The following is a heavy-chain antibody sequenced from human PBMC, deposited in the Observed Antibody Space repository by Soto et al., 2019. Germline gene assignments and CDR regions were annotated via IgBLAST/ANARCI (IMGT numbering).Heavy chain of an antibody. CDR3: ARGPGVVTAIEVGCYYGMDV. V-gene: IGHV1-69*13. J-gene: IGHJ6*02. Sequence: SVKVSCKASGGIFSSYAISWVRQAPGQGLEWMGGIIPIFGTANYAQNFQGRVTITADESTSTAYMELRSLRSEDTAVYYCARGPGVVTAIEVGCYYGMDVWGQGTTVTV. CDR2: IIPIFGTA. CDR1: GGIFSSYA. D-gene: IGHD2-21*02.